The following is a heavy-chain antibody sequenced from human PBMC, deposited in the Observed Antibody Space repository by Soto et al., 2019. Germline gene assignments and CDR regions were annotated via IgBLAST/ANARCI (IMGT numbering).Heavy chain of an antibody. J-gene: IGHJ4*02. D-gene: IGHD3-10*01. V-gene: IGHV3-23*01. CDR1: GFTFSINA. Sequence: GGSLRLSCAASGFTFSINAMSWVRQAPGKGLEWVSAISGSGGSTYSVDSVKGRFTISRDNSKNTLYLQMNSLRAEDTAVYYCAKSLRGIIIDFDCWGQGTLVTVPQ. CDR2: ISGSGGST. CDR3: AKSLRGIIIDFDC.